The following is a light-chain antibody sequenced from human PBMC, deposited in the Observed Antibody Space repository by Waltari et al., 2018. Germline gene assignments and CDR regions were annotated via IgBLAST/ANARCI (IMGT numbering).Light chain of an antibody. J-gene: IGLJ3*02. Sequence: QSVLTQPSSASGTPGQEITISCSGGSSNIGTNIVNWYQQLPGTAPKLLIFTNNRRPSGFPDRFSGSRSGTSASLAISGLQSEDDETAYYCTAWDDSLNTWVFGGGTKLTVL. V-gene: IGLV1-44*01. CDR3: TAWDDSLNTWV. CDR2: TNN. CDR1: SSNIGTNI.